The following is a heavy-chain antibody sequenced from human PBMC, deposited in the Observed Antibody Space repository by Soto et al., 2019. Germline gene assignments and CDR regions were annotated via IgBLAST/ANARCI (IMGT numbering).Heavy chain of an antibody. V-gene: IGHV3-74*01. D-gene: IGHD1-26*01. J-gene: IGHJ4*02. CDR3: ARASGSNIHFDY. Sequence: GGSLRLSCAASEFSFSSYAMSWVRQAPGKGLVWVSRINTDGSSTTYADSVKGRFTISRDNTKNTLYLQMNSLRVEDTAVYYCARASGSNIHFDYWGQGTLVTVSS. CDR2: INTDGSST. CDR1: EFSFSSYA.